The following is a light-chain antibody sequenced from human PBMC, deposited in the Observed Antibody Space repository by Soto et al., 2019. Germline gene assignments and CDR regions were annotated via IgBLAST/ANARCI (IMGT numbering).Light chain of an antibody. CDR3: SSYTTSSTRV. V-gene: IGLV2-14*03. Sequence: QSVLTQPASVSGSPGQSITISCTGTSSDVGAYDFVSWYQQHPDKAPKLMIYEVRNRPSGVSNRFSGSKSVNTATPTISGLQAEDEADYYCSSYTTSSTRVFGTGTKLTVL. J-gene: IGLJ1*01. CDR2: EVR. CDR1: SSDVGAYDF.